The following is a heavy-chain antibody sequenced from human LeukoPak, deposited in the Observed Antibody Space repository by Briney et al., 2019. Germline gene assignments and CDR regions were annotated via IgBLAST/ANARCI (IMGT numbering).Heavy chain of an antibody. Sequence: ASVKVSCKASGYTFTSYDINWVRQATGQGLEWMGWMNPNSGNTGYAQKFQGRVTITRNTSISTAYMELSSLRSEDTAVYYCARGRNGRFGVVIIASYYYYYMDVWGKGTTVTVSS. V-gene: IGHV1-8*03. CDR1: GYTFTSYD. D-gene: IGHD3-3*01. CDR3: ARGRNGRFGVVIIASYYYYYMDV. CDR2: MNPNSGNT. J-gene: IGHJ6*03.